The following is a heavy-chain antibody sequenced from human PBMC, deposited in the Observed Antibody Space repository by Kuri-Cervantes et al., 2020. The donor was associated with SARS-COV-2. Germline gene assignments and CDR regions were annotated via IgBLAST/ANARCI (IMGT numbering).Heavy chain of an antibody. CDR3: AKEGNGGGYFDY. J-gene: IGHJ4*02. Sequence: GESLKISCAACGFTFSSYDVHWVRQATGKGLEWVSAIGTAGDTYYPGSVKGQFTISRENAKNSLYLQMNSLRAEDMALYYCAKEGNGGGYFDYWGQGTLVTVSS. D-gene: IGHD1-1*01. V-gene: IGHV3-13*03. CDR1: GFTFSSYD. CDR2: IGTAGDT.